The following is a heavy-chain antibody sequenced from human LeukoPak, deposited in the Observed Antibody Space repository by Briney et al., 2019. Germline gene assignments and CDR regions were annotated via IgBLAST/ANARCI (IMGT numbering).Heavy chain of an antibody. V-gene: IGHV4-34*01. Sequence: PSETLSLTCAVYGGSFSGYYWSWIRQPPGKGLEWIGEINHSGSTNYNPSLKSRVTISVDTSKNQFSLKLSSVTAADTAVYYCARQMVTYYYYMDVWGKGTTVTISS. J-gene: IGHJ6*03. CDR2: INHSGST. CDR1: GGSFSGYY. D-gene: IGHD5-18*01. CDR3: ARQMVTYYYYMDV.